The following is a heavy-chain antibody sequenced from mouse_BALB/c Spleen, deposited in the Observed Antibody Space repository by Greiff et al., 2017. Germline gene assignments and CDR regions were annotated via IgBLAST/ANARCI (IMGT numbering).Heavy chain of an antibody. Sequence: VQVVESGAELVKPGASVKMSCKAFGYTFTTYPIEWMKQNHGKSLEWIGNFHPYNDDTKYNEKFKGKAKLTAEKSSSTVYLALSRLTSDDSAVYYCARRTGREPYWYFDVWGAGTTVTVSS. V-gene: IGHV1-47*01. J-gene: IGHJ1*01. CDR1: GYTFTTYP. D-gene: IGHD4-1*01. CDR3: ARRTGREPYWYFDV. CDR2: FHPYNDDT.